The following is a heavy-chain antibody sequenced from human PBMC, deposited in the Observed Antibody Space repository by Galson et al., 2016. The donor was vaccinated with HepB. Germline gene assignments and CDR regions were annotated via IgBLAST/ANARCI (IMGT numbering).Heavy chain of an antibody. CDR1: GYTFISYG. D-gene: IGHD3-16*01. J-gene: IGHJ4*02. Sequence: SVKVSCKASGYTFISYGISWVRQAPGQGLEWMGWISTHNGNTKYAQKLQGRVTMTTDTSTNTAYVELRSLRSDDTAVYYCARGTLWVGLYYFDYWGQGTLVTVSS. CDR2: ISTHNGNT. CDR3: ARGTLWVGLYYFDY. V-gene: IGHV1-18*01.